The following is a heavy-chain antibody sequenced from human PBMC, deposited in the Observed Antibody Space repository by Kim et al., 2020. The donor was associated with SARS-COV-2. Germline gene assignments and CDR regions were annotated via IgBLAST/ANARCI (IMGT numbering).Heavy chain of an antibody. CDR1: GFTFSSYA. J-gene: IGHJ6*02. D-gene: IGHD3-10*01. V-gene: IGHV3-23*01. CDR2: ISGSGGST. Sequence: GGSLRLSCAASGFTFSSYAMSWVRQAPGKGLEWVSAISGSGGSTYYADSVKGRFTISRDNSKNTLYLQMNSLRAEDTAVYYCAKDGSGSYLPHPFAPFYYYGMDVWGQGTTVTVSS. CDR3: AKDGSGSYLPHPFAPFYYYGMDV.